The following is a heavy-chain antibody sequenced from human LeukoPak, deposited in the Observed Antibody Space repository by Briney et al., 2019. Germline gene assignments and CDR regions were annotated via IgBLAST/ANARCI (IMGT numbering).Heavy chain of an antibody. CDR3: ARGHGYSSSWGDY. D-gene: IGHD6-13*01. CDR2: INPNSGGT. J-gene: IGHJ4*02. V-gene: IGHV1-2*02. Sequence: ASVKVSCKASGYTFTGYYMHWVRQAPGQGLEWMGWINPNSGGTNYVQKFQGRVTMTRDTSISTAYMELSRLRSDDTAVYYCARGHGYSSSWGDYWGQGTLVTVSS. CDR1: GYTFTGYY.